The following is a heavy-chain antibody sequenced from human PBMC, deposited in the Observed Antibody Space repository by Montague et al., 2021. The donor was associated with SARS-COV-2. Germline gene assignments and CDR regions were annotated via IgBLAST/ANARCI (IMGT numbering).Heavy chain of an antibody. Sequence: SETLSLTCTVSGGSITTDAYHWGWIRQSPGKGLEWIGTISYRDVTYYNPSLKTRVNISVDTSRTHCSLTLRSVTAADTAVYPCARHVSTGTGRGFIDDWGQGTLVTVSS. CDR1: GGSITTDAYH. V-gene: IGHV4-39*01. J-gene: IGHJ1*01. D-gene: IGHD1-1*01. CDR2: ISYRDVT. CDR3: ARHVSTGTGRGFIDD.